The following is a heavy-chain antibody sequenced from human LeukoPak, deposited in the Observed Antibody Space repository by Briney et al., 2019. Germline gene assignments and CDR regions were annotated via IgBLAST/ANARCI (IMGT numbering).Heavy chain of an antibody. CDR2: IYYSGST. V-gene: IGHV4-39*01. Sequence: SETLSLTCTVSGGSISSSNYYWGWIRQPPGKGLEWIGSIYYSGSTYYNPSLKSRVTISVDTSKNQFSLKLRSVTAADTAVYYCARREYGSGSYFYYYYYGMDVWGQGTTVTVSS. J-gene: IGHJ6*02. D-gene: IGHD3-10*01. CDR1: GGSISSSNYY. CDR3: ARREYGSGSYFYYYYYGMDV.